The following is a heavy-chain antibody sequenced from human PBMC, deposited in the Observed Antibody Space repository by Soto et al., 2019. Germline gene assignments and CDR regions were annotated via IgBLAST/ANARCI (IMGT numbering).Heavy chain of an antibody. CDR3: ARGKLQLAAYDYYYYGMDV. CDR1: GGSFSGYY. Sequence: PSEPLSLTCAVYGGSFSGYYWRCIRQPPGKGLECIGEINHSGSTNYNPTLKSRVTISVDTSKNQFSRKRSSVTAAETAVYYFARGKLQLAAYDYYYYGMDVWGQGTAV. J-gene: IGHJ6*02. V-gene: IGHV4-34*01. D-gene: IGHD5-18*01. CDR2: INHSGST.